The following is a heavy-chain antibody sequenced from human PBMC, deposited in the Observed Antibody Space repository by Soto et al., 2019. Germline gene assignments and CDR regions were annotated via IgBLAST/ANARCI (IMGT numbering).Heavy chain of an antibody. CDR1: VSTFRSYA. J-gene: IGHJ5*02. D-gene: IGHD2-15*01. CDR2: IIPIFGTA. Sequence: VKVSCTGSVSTFRSYAISCVRQAPGQGLEWMGGIIPIFGTANYAQKFQGRVTITADESTSTAYMELSSLRSEDTAVYYCARPTEGYCSGGSCYDNWFDPWGQGTLVTVSS. V-gene: IGHV1-69*01. CDR3: ARPTEGYCSGGSCYDNWFDP.